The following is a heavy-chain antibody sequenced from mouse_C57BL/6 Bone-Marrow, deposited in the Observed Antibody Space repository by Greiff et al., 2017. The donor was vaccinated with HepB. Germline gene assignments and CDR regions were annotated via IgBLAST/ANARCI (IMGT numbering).Heavy chain of an antibody. V-gene: IGHV1-50*01. Sequence: QVQLQQPGAELVKPGASVKLSCKASGYTFTSYWMQWVKQRPGQGLEWIGEIDPSDSYTNYNQKFKGKATLTVDTSPSTAYMQLSSLTSEDSAVYYCARSAMDYWGQGTSVTVSS. CDR2: IDPSDSYT. CDR3: ARSAMDY. J-gene: IGHJ4*01. CDR1: GYTFTSYW.